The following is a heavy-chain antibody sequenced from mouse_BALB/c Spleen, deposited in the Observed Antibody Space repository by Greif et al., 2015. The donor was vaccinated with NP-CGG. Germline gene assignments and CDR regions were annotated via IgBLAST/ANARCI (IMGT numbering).Heavy chain of an antibody. CDR2: IDPANGNT. V-gene: IGHV14-3*02. CDR3: ARWDWYFDV. Sequence: VQLQQSGAELVKPGASVKLSCTASGFNIKDTHMHWVKQRPEQGLEWIGRIDPANGNTKYDPKFQGKATITADTSSNTAYLQLSSLTSEDTAVYYCARWDWYFDVWGAGTTVTVSS. CDR1: GFNIKDTH. J-gene: IGHJ1*01.